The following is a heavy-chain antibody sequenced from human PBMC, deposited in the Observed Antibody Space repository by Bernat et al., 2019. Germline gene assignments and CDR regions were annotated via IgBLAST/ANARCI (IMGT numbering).Heavy chain of an antibody. CDR3: ARLDGDTTDGFDI. V-gene: IGHV3-53*02. Sequence: EVQLVETGGGLIQPGGSLRLSCAASGFTVSSNYMSWVRQAPGKGLEWVSVIYSGGCTDYADSWKGQLTTTTDNAKNARYLKINSRRAEDAAVYYCARLDGDTTDGFDIWGQGTMVTVSS. CDR2: IYSGGCT. CDR1: GFTVSSNY. D-gene: IGHD5-18*01. J-gene: IGHJ3*02.